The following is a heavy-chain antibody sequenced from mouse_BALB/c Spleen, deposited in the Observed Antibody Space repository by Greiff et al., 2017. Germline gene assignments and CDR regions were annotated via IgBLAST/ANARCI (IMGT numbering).Heavy chain of an antibody. CDR1: GYTFTDYN. D-gene: IGHD2-2*01. CDR3: ARLRLGYVYAMDY. V-gene: IGHV1-18*01. Sequence: VQLQQSGPELVKPGASVKIPCKASGYTFTDYNMDWVKQSHGKSLEWIGDINPNNGGTIYNQKFKGKATLTVDKSSSTAYMELRSLTSEDTAVYYCARLRLGYVYAMDYWGQGTSVTVSS. J-gene: IGHJ4*01. CDR2: INPNNGGT.